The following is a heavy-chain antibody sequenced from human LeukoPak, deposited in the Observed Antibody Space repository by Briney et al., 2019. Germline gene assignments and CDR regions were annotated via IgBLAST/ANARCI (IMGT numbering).Heavy chain of an antibody. J-gene: IGHJ4*02. CDR1: RFTFSTYW. Sequence: GGSLRLSCAASRFTFSTYWMHWVRQAPGKGLVWVSRINSDGSSTGYADSVNGRFTISRDNAKNTLYLQMNSLRAEDTAVYYCAKDSHRHLWYDIAVAGPDHLDYWGQGTLVTVSS. CDR3: AKDSHRHLWYDIAVAGPDHLDY. V-gene: IGHV3-74*01. D-gene: IGHD6-19*01. CDR2: INSDGSST.